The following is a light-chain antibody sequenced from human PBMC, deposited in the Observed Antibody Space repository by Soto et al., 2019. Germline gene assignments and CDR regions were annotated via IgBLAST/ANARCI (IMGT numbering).Light chain of an antibody. CDR3: QQSHITQYS. CDR2: RAS. V-gene: IGKV1-39*01. CDR1: PYINRD. J-gene: IGKJ2*03. Sequence: DIQMTQSPSSLSASVGDRVTITCRARPYINRDLHWYQQRPGEAPNLLIFRASNLQSEVPSRFSGSGSGTDFTLTISSLQRDDFATYYCQQSHITQYSFGQGTTVEIK.